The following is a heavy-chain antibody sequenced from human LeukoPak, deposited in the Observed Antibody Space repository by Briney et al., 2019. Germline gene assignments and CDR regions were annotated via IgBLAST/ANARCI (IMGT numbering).Heavy chain of an antibody. J-gene: IGHJ4*02. CDR2: ISYDGSNK. CDR3: AVRIAVPGGFDN. CDR1: GFTFSSYG. D-gene: IGHD6-19*01. V-gene: IGHV3-30*03. Sequence: GRSLRLSCAASGFTFSSYGMHWVRQAPGKGLEWVAVISYDGSNKYYADSVKGRFTISRDNARNSLYVQMNSLRAEDTAVYFCAVRIAVPGGFDNWGQGTLVTVSS.